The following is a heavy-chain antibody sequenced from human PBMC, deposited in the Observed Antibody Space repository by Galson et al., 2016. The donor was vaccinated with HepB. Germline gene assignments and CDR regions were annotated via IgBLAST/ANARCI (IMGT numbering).Heavy chain of an antibody. CDR1: GGSIDSGGHY. J-gene: IGHJ6*02. D-gene: IGHD6-6*01. Sequence: TLSLTCTVSGGSIDSGGHYWSWIRQHPGKGLEWIGHIYYSGTTHYKTSLGSRVAISVDTSKSQLSLKLSSVTAADTAIYYCAKDLGSWRPRDYYYGMDVWGQGTTVTVSS. CDR2: IYYSGTT. CDR3: AKDLGSWRPRDYYYGMDV. V-gene: IGHV4-31*03.